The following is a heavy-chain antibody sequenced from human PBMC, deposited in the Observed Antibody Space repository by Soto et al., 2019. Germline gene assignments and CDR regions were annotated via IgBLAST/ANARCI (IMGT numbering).Heavy chain of an antibody. J-gene: IGHJ6*03. CDR1: GFILSDCA. V-gene: IGHV3-48*01. CDR2: ISSRSIVI. D-gene: IGHD7-27*01. CDR3: ARDLSWGSNWYYYMDV. Sequence: EVQLVESGGGLVQPGGSLRLSCATSGFILSDCAMNWVRQAPGKGLEWVSYISSRSIVIDYADSVKGRFTVSRDNARNSLYLQMNSLRAEDTAVYYCARDLSWGSNWYYYMDVWGKGTTVTVSS.